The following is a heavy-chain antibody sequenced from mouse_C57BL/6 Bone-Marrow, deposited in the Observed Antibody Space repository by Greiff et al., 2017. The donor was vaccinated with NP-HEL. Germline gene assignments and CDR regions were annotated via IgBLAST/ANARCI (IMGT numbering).Heavy chain of an antibody. D-gene: IGHD1-1*01. V-gene: IGHV1-64*01. CDR2: IHPNSGST. J-gene: IGHJ2*01. CDR3: ARKGTVVFDY. Sequence: QVHVKQSGAELVKPGASVKLSCKASGYTFTSYWMHWVKQRPGQGLEWIGMIHPNSGSTNYNEKFKSKATLTVDKSSSTAYMQLSSLTSEDSAVYYCARKGTVVFDYWGQGTTLTVSS. CDR1: GYTFTSYW.